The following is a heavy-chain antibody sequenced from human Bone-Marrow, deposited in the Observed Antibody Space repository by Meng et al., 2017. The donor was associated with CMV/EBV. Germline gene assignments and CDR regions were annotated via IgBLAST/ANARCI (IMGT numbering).Heavy chain of an antibody. D-gene: IGHD1-26*01. V-gene: IGHV3-33*06. CDR3: AKGSGSYPRDYYYYGMDV. Sequence: GESLKISCAASGFTFSSYGMHWVRQAPGKGVEWVAVIWYDGSNKYYADSVKGRFTISRDNSKNTLYLQMNSLRAEDTAVYYCAKGSGSYPRDYYYYGMDVWGQGTTVTVSS. CDR2: IWYDGSNK. J-gene: IGHJ6*02. CDR1: GFTFSSYG.